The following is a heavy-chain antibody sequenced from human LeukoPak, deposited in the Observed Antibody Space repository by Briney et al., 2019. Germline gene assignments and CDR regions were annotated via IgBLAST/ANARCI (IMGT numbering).Heavy chain of an antibody. V-gene: IGHV4-4*07. CDR1: GGSISSYY. CDR3: AREHCSGFSCDYEYYYMDV. CDR2: VSASGTT. Sequence: PSETLSLTCTVSGGSISSYYWSWIRQPAGKGLEWIGRVSASGTTNYNSSLKSRVTMSLDTSKSQFSLKVTSVTAADTAVYYCAREHCSGFSCDYEYYYMDVWGKGTTVTVSS. J-gene: IGHJ6*03. D-gene: IGHD2-2*01.